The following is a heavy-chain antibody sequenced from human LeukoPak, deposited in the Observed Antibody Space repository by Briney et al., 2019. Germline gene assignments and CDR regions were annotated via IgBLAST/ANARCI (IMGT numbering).Heavy chain of an antibody. CDR3: VGDTSGFYFDY. CDR2: INRSGYTI. Sequence: GGSLRLSCAASGFTFSSYEMNWVPQAPGKGLEWVSYINRSGYTIYYADSVKGRFTISRDNTKNSLYLQMNSLRAEDTAVYYCVGDTSGFYFDYWGQGTLVTVSS. V-gene: IGHV3-48*03. CDR1: GFTFSSYE. J-gene: IGHJ4*02. D-gene: IGHD3-22*01.